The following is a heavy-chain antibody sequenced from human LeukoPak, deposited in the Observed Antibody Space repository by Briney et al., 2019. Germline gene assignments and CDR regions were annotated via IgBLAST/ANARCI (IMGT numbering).Heavy chain of an antibody. V-gene: IGHV3-21*01. CDR3: ARSRGGATYLFDY. CDR2: TSSSSSYI. D-gene: IGHD1-26*01. CDR1: GFTFSSYS. J-gene: IGHJ4*02. Sequence: GGSLRLSCAASGFTFSSYSMNWVRQAPGKGLEWVSSTSSSSSYIYYADSVKGRFTISRDNAKNSLYLQMNSLRAEDTAVYYCARSRGGATYLFDYWGQGTLVTVSS.